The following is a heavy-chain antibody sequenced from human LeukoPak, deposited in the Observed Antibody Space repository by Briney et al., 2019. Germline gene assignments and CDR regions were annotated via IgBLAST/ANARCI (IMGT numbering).Heavy chain of an antibody. V-gene: IGHV3-7*01. CDR2: MKKDGSET. D-gene: IGHD3-10*01. CDR1: GFTFSSYS. J-gene: IGHJ4*02. CDR3: GRHRSGSGTYFIDY. Sequence: GGSLRLSCVVSGFTFSSYSMIWVRQAPGKGMQWVANMKKDGSETKYVESVKGRFTISRDNAKNSLYLQMNSLRAEDTAVYYCGRHRSGSGTYFIDYWGQGTLVSVSS.